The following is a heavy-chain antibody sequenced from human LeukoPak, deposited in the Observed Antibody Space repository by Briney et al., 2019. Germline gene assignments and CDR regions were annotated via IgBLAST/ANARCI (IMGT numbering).Heavy chain of an antibody. CDR3: ARSQVGEAYYDFWSGPTDNYYFDY. J-gene: IGHJ4*02. CDR1: GGSISSYY. CDR2: IYYSGST. D-gene: IGHD3-3*01. Sequence: PSETLSLTCTVSGGSISSYYWSWIRQPPGKGLEWIGYIYYSGSTSYNPSLKSRVTISVDTSKNQFSLKLSSVTAADTAVYYCARSQVGEAYYDFWSGPTDNYYFDYWGQGTLVTVSS. V-gene: IGHV4-59*08.